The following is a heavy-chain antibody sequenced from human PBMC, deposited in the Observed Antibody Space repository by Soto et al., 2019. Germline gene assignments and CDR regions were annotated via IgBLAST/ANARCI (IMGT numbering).Heavy chain of an antibody. Sequence: EVQLVESGGGLVKPGGSLRLSCAASGFTFSSYSMNWVRQAPGKGLEWVSSISSSSSYIYYADSVKGRFTISRDNAKNSLYLQMNSLRDEDTAVYYCARIQLVYDAFDIWGQGTMVTVSS. D-gene: IGHD6-6*01. V-gene: IGHV3-21*01. J-gene: IGHJ3*02. CDR2: ISSSSSYI. CDR3: ARIQLVYDAFDI. CDR1: GFTFSSYS.